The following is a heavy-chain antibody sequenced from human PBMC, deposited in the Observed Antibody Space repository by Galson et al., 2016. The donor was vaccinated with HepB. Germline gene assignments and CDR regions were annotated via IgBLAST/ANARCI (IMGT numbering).Heavy chain of an antibody. CDR1: GFTFSTSG. D-gene: IGHD1-26*01. CDR3: ARELVRSAFDL. V-gene: IGHV3-48*02. J-gene: IGHJ3*01. CDR2: ISSGFSPI. Sequence: SLRLSCAASGFTFSTSGMNWVRQAPGKVLQWISYISSGFSPIYYADSVRGRFTISRDNAENSVYLQMNSLRDDDTAIYYCARELVRSAFDLWGQGTMVTVS.